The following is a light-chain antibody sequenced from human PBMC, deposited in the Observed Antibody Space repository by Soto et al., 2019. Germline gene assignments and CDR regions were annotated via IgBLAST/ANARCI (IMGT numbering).Light chain of an antibody. CDR2: GAS. CDR3: QHYNSYSPWT. CDR1: QSISTW. J-gene: IGKJ1*01. V-gene: IGKV1-5*01. Sequence: DIQMTHSPSTLSASVGDRVTITCRASQSISTWLAWYQQKPGNAPKLLIFGASSLESGVPSRFSGSGSGTEFTLIISSLQPDDFATYYCQHYNSYSPWTFGQGTKVDIK.